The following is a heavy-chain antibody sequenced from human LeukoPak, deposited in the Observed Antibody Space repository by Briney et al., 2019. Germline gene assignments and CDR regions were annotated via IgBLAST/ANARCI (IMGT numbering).Heavy chain of an antibody. CDR1: GGSISSYY. CDR3: ARRTYSSSSRYYYYYMDV. V-gene: IGHV4-4*09. D-gene: IGHD6-6*01. Sequence: SETLSLTCTVSGGSISSYYWSWIRQPPGKGLEWIGYIYTSGSTNYNPSLKSRVTISVDTSKNQFSLKLSSVTAADTAVYYCARRTYSSSSRYYYYYMDVWGKGTTVIVSS. J-gene: IGHJ6*03. CDR2: IYTSGST.